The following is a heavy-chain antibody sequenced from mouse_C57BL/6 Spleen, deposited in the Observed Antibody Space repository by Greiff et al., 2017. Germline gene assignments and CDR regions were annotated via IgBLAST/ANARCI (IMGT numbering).Heavy chain of an antibody. Sequence: EVKLVESEGGLVQPGSSMKLSCTASGFTFSDYYMAWVRQVPEKGLEWVANINYDGSSTYYLDSLKSRFIISRDNAKNILYLQMSSLKSEDTATYYCARERGRNWYFDVWGTGTTVTVSS. CDR2: INYDGSST. CDR1: GFTFSDYY. CDR3: ARERGRNWYFDV. V-gene: IGHV5-16*01. J-gene: IGHJ1*03.